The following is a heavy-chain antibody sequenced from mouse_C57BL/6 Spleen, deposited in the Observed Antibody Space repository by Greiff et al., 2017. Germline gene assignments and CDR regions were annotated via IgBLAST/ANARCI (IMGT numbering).Heavy chain of an antibody. CDR3: SRGYYYGSSCSGYYAMDY. Sequence: EVQLVESGGGLVKPGGSLKLSCAASGFTFSDYGMHWVRQAPEKGLEWVAYISSGSSTIYYADTVKGRFTISRDNAKNTLFLQLTSLRSEDTAMYYCSRGYYYGSSCSGYYAMDYWGQGTSVTVSS. D-gene: IGHD1-1*01. V-gene: IGHV5-17*01. CDR1: GFTFSDYG. J-gene: IGHJ4*01. CDR2: ISSGSSTI.